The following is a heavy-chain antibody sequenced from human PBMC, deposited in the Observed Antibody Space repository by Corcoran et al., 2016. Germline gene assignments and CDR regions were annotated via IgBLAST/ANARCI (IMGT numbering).Heavy chain of an antibody. D-gene: IGHD3-16*01. J-gene: IGHJ4*02. CDR3: AKNSPLAAYYEYYFDY. Sequence: QVQLVESGGGVVQPGRSLRLSCAASGFTFSSYGMHWVRQAPGKGLEWEAVISYDGSNKYYADSVKGRFTISRDNSKNTLYLQMSSLRAEDTAVYYCAKNSPLAAYYEYYFDYWGQGTLVTVSS. CDR2: ISYDGSNK. CDR1: GFTFSSYG. V-gene: IGHV3-30*18.